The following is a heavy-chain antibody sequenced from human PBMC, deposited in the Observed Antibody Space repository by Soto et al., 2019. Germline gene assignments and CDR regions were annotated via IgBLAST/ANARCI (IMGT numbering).Heavy chain of an antibody. V-gene: IGHV1-69*01. Sequence: QVQLVQSGAEVKKPGSSVKVSCKASGGTFSSYAISWVRQAPGQGLEWMGGILPIFGTANYAQKFQGRVTITADESTSTAYMELGSLRSEDTAVYYCAREADCSGGSCYSGGAFDIWGQGPMVTVSS. CDR1: GGTFSSYA. J-gene: IGHJ3*02. CDR3: AREADCSGGSCYSGGAFDI. CDR2: ILPIFGTA. D-gene: IGHD2-15*01.